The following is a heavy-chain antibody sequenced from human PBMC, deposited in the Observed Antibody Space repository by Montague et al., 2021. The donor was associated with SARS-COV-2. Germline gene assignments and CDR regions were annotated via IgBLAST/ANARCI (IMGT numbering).Heavy chain of an antibody. CDR2: IYDSGST. CDR3: ANRPTYSGSYHEYYFDY. CDR1: GGSISSSNYY. V-gene: IGHV4-39*02. D-gene: IGHD1-26*01. J-gene: IGHJ4*02. Sequence: SETLSLTCTVSGGSISSSNYYWDWIRQPPGKGLEWIGSIYDSGSTYYNPSLKSRVTISVDTSKNHFSLKLSSVSAADTAVYYCANRPTYSGSYHEYYFDYWGQGTLVTVSS.